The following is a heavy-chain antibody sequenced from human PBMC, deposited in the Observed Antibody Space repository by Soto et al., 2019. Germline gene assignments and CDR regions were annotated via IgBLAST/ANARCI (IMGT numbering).Heavy chain of an antibody. Sequence: ASVKVSCKASRVAFSKFIVTWVRQAPGLGLEWVGGIIPVFGTANYAQKFQGRVTITADESTSTSYMEVDNLRSEDTAVYYCAKVRYSSPMGYYYGMDVWGQGTTVTVSS. CDR2: IIPVFGTA. CDR3: AKVRYSSPMGYYYGMDV. J-gene: IGHJ6*02. V-gene: IGHV1-69*13. D-gene: IGHD6-19*01. CDR1: RVAFSKFI.